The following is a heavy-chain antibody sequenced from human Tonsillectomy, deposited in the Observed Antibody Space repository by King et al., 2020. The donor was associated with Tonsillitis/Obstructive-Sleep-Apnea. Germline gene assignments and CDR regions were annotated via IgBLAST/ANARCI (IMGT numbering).Heavy chain of an antibody. V-gene: IGHV3-30*04. CDR3: ARGGNWDLWSGLGVYY. J-gene: IGHJ4*02. Sequence: VQLVESGGGVIQPGRSLRLSCAAAGFTFSSYAMRWVRQPPGKGLEWVAVISYDGSNKYYADSVKGRFTISRDNSKNTRYLQMNSLRAEDTAVYYCARGGNWDLWSGLGVYYWGQGTLVTVSS. CDR2: ISYDGSNK. CDR1: GFTFSSYA. D-gene: IGHD3-3*01.